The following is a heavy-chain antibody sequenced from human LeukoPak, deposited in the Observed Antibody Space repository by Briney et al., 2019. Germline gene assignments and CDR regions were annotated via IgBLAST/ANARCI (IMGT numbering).Heavy chain of an antibody. Sequence: ASVKVSCKASGYTFTSYGINWVRQAPGQGLEWMGWISAYNGNTNYAQKLQGRVTMTTDTSTSTAYMELRSLRSDDTAVYYCARDYQWELLEGWFDPWGQGTLVTVSS. CDR3: ARDYQWELLEGWFDP. J-gene: IGHJ5*02. D-gene: IGHD1-26*01. CDR2: ISAYNGNT. CDR1: GYTFTSYG. V-gene: IGHV1-18*01.